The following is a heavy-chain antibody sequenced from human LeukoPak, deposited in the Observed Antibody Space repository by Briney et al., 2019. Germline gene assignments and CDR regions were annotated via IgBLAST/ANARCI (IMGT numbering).Heavy chain of an antibody. V-gene: IGHV3-73*01. CDR1: GFTFSGSA. CDR2: IRSKANSYAT. Sequence: PGGSLRLSCAASGFTFSGSAMHWVRQASGKGLESVGRIRSKANSYATAYAASVKGRFTISRDDSKKTAYLQMNSLKTEDTAVYYCTRHAVGSSGTIDYWGQGTLVTVSS. CDR3: TRHAVGSSGTIDY. J-gene: IGHJ4*02. D-gene: IGHD2-2*01.